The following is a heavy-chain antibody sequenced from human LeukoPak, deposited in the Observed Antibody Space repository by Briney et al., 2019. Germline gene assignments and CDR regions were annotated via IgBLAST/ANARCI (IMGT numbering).Heavy chain of an antibody. V-gene: IGHV3-74*01. D-gene: IGHD4-23*01. Sequence: GGSLRLSCAGSGITFSSYWMHWVRQAPGKGLVWVSRINSDGRSTDYADSVKGRFTISRDNAKNTLYLQMNSLRAEDTAVYYCARSAYPGNSVIEDWGRGTLVTVSS. CDR3: ARSAYPGNSVIED. J-gene: IGHJ4*02. CDR1: GITFSSYW. CDR2: INSDGRST.